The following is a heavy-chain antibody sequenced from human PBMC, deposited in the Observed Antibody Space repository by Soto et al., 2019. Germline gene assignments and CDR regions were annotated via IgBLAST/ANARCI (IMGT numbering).Heavy chain of an antibody. V-gene: IGHV1-8*01. Sequence: AQAKVSCKPSGYTFTSYDINWVRHPPGQGLEWMGWMNHTCGNTGYAQKFQGRVTMTRNTAIITAYMELSSLRSEDTAVYYFAREMNGYCSSTSYDTIAAFDIW. CDR3: AREMNGYCSSTSYDTIAAFDI. CDR2: MNHTCGNT. J-gene: IGHJ3*02. CDR1: GYTFTSYD. D-gene: IGHD2-2*02.